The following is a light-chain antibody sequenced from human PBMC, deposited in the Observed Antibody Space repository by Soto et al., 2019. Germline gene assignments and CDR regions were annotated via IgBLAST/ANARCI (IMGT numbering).Light chain of an antibody. Sequence: EIVLTQSPGTLSLSPGERATLFCRASQSLSSTYLAWYQQRPGQAPRLLIFGASNRATGIPDRFRGSGSGTDFSLTISRLEPGDFAVYYCQRYGCSSLSFGGGTRVEI. CDR2: GAS. J-gene: IGKJ4*01. CDR3: QRYGCSSLS. CDR1: QSLSSTY. V-gene: IGKV3-20*01.